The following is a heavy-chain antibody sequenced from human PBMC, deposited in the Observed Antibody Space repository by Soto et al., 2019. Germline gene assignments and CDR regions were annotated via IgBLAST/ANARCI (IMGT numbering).Heavy chain of an antibody. V-gene: IGHV3-66*01. D-gene: IGHD5-12*01. CDR2: IYSGGST. CDR1: GVTLTNVW. Sequence: GGSLRLSCAVSGVTLTNVWMNWVRQAPGKGPEWVSLIYSGGSTYYADSVKGRFTISRDNSKNTLYLQMGSLRAEDMAVYYCATRSSPEYSGSSFDIWGQGTMVTVSS. J-gene: IGHJ3*02. CDR3: ATRSSPEYSGSSFDI.